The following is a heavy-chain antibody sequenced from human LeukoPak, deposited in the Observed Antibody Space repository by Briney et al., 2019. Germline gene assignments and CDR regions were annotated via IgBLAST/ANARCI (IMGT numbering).Heavy chain of an antibody. D-gene: IGHD5-24*01. Sequence: PGRSLRLSCAASAFTFSNYAIHWVRQAPAKGLEWVAIIWYVGSNKYYADSVRGRFTLSRDNSKNTLYLQMNSLRAEDTAVYYCARGWNYFDYWGQGTLVTVSS. J-gene: IGHJ4*02. CDR1: AFTFSNYA. CDR2: IWYVGSNK. CDR3: ARGWNYFDY. V-gene: IGHV3-33*01.